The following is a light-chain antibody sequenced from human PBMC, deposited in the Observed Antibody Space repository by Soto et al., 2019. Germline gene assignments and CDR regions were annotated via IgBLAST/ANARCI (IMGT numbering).Light chain of an antibody. J-gene: IGLJ3*02. CDR3: CSYAGSSWV. CDR2: EVS. Sequence: QSALTQPASVSGSPGQSNTISCTGTSSDVGSYNLVSWYQQHPGKAPKLMIYEVSERPSGVSDRFSGSKSGNTASLTISGLQAEDEADYYCCSYAGSSWVFGGGTKVTVL. V-gene: IGLV2-23*02. CDR1: SSDVGSYNL.